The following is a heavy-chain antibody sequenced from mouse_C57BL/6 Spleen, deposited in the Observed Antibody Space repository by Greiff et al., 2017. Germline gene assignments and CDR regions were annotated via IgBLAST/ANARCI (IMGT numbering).Heavy chain of an antibody. V-gene: IGHV1-52*01. CDR2: IDPSDSET. Sequence: QVQLQQSGAELVRPGSSVKLSCKASGYTFTSYWMHWVKQRPIQGLEWIGNIDPSDSETHYNQKFKDKATLTVDKSSSTAYMQLSSLTSEDSAVYYCARYCGSSYWYFDVWGTGTTVTVSS. CDR1: GYTFTSYW. J-gene: IGHJ1*03. CDR3: ARYCGSSYWYFDV. D-gene: IGHD1-1*01.